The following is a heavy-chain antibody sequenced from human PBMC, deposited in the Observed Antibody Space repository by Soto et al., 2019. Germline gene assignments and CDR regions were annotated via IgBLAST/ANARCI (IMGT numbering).Heavy chain of an antibody. CDR1: GFTFNSYS. V-gene: IGHV3-21*01. CDR3: ARDVQATDAFDI. Sequence: GGSLRLSCAASGFTFNSYSMNWVRQAPGKGLEWVSSISSSSSYIYYADSVKGRFTISRDNAKNSLYLQMNSLRAEDTAVYYCARDVQATDAFDIWGQGTMVTVSS. CDR2: ISSSSSYI. J-gene: IGHJ3*02.